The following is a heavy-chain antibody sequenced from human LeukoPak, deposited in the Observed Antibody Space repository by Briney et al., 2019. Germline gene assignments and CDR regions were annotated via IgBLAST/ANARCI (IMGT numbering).Heavy chain of an antibody. Sequence: SETLSLTCTVSGGSISIYYWSWIRQPPGKGLEWIGYIYYSGSTNYNPSLKSRVTISVDTSKNQFSLKLSSVTAGDTAVYYCARVRDTAMDAYYYYYMDVWGKGTTVTVSS. CDR3: ARVRDTAMDAYYYYYMDV. CDR1: GGSISIYY. J-gene: IGHJ6*03. CDR2: IYYSGST. D-gene: IGHD5-18*01. V-gene: IGHV4-59*01.